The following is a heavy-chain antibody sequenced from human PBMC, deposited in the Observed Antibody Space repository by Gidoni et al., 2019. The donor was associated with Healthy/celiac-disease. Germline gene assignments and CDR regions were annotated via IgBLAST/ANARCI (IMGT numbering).Heavy chain of an antibody. J-gene: IGHJ3*02. CDR1: GFTFSSYS. Sequence: EVQLVESGGGLVKPGGSLRLSCAASGFTFSSYSMNWVRQAPGKGLEWVSSISSSSSYIDYADSVKGRFTISRDNAKNSLYLQMNSLRAEDTAVYYCARGFLSYYDSSGYSRDAFDIWGQGTMVTVSS. CDR3: ARGFLSYYDSSGYSRDAFDI. CDR2: ISSSSSYI. D-gene: IGHD3-22*01. V-gene: IGHV3-21*01.